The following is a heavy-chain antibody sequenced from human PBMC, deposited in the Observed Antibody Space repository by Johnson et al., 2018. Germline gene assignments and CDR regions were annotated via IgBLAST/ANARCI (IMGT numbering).Heavy chain of an antibody. Sequence: VQLVQSGAEVKKPGSSVKVSCKASGGTFSSYAISWVRQAPGQGLEWMGGIIPIFGTANYAQKFQGRVTITADESTSTAYMELRRLRSEDTAVYYCARDNSSWYGYYYYYMDVWGKGTTVTVSS. CDR2: IIPIFGTA. CDR3: ARDNSSWYGYYYYYMDV. CDR1: GGTFSSYA. V-gene: IGHV1-69*01. D-gene: IGHD6-13*01. J-gene: IGHJ6*03.